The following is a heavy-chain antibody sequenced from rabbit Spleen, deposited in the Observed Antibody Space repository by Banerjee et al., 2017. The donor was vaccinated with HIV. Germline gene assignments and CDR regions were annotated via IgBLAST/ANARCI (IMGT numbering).Heavy chain of an antibody. CDR1: GFDFSHYG. CDR2: IDPIFSST. Sequence: QEQLVESGGGLVQPGGSLKLSCKASGFDFSHYGVSWVRQAPGKGLEWIGYIDPIFSSTHYASWVNGRFTISKTSSTTVTLQMTSLTAADTATYFCARGDASDTGYNLWGPGTLVTVS. V-gene: IGHV1S39*01. J-gene: IGHJ4*01. D-gene: IGHD1-1*01. CDR3: ARGDASDTGYNL.